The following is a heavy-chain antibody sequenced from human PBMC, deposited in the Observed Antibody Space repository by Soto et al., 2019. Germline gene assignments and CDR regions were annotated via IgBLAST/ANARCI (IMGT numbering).Heavy chain of an antibody. V-gene: IGHV2-5*02. D-gene: IGHD6-13*01. CDR2: IYWDDDK. Sequence: QITLKESGPTLVKPTQTVTLTCTFSGFSLSTSAVGVGWIRQPPGKALEWLALIYWDDDKRSSPSLKSRLTITKDTSKNQVVLTMTNMNPVDTATDYCAHRRDEGSSSDYRGQGTLVTVSS. CDR3: AHRRDEGSSSDY. J-gene: IGHJ4*02. CDR1: GFSLSTSAVG.